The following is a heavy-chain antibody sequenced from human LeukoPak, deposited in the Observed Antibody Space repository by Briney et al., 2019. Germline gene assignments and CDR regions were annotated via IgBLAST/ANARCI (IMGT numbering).Heavy chain of an antibody. CDR1: GYTFTDYY. V-gene: IGHV1-2*02. CDR2: INPNSGET. Sequence: ASVKVSCKTSGYTFTDYYIHWVRQAPGQGLEWMGWINPNSGETNSAQKFQGRVTMTGDTSISTAYMELRRVTSDDTAVYYCARDRDYSNTERGFDYWGQGPLVTVSS. CDR3: ARDRDYSNTERGFDY. J-gene: IGHJ4*02. D-gene: IGHD4-11*01.